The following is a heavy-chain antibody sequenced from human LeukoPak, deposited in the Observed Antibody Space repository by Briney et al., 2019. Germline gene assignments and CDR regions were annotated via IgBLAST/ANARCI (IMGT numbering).Heavy chain of an antibody. CDR2: IYTNTGNP. CDR3: AKIGAQYSSGWYPSYYYMDV. CDR1: GYTFTSYA. Sequence: GASVKVSCKASGYTFTSYAMNWVRQAPGQGLEWMGWIYTNTGNPTYAQGFTGRFVFSLDTSVSTAYLQISSLKAEDTAVYYCAKIGAQYSSGWYPSYYYMDVWGKGTTVTVSS. J-gene: IGHJ6*03. D-gene: IGHD6-19*01. V-gene: IGHV7-4-1*02.